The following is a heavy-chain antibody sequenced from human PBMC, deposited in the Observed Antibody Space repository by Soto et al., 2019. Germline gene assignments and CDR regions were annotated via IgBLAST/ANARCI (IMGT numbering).Heavy chain of an antibody. J-gene: IGHJ4*02. CDR1: GFTFSSYS. D-gene: IGHD6-19*01. CDR3: ARVGYSSGWLPDY. Sequence: EVLLVESGGGLVKPGGSLRLSCAASGFTFSSYSMMWVRQAPGKGLEWVSLLRSSSSYIYFADSLKGRFTISRDNAKNSLYLQMNSLRAEDTAVYYCARVGYSSGWLPDYWGQGTLVTVSS. V-gene: IGHV3-21*01. CDR2: LRSSSSYI.